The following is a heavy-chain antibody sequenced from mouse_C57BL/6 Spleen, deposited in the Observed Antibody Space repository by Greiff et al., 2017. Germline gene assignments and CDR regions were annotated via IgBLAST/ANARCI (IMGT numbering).Heavy chain of an antibody. V-gene: IGHV1-42*01. J-gene: IGHJ4*01. CDR2: INPSTGGT. D-gene: IGHD1-1*01. Sequence: EVQRVESGPELVKPGASVKISCKASGYSFTGYYMNWVKQSPEKSLEWIGEINPSTGGTTYNQKFKAKATLTVDKSSSTAYMQLKSLTSEDSAVYYCARMGYYGSRGYAMDYWGQGTSVTVSS. CDR3: ARMGYYGSRGYAMDY. CDR1: GYSFTGYY.